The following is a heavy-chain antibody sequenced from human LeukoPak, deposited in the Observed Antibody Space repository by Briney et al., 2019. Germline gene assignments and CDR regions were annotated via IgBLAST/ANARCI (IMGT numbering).Heavy chain of an antibody. CDR1: GGSISSGGYS. Sequence: PSETLSLTCAVSGGSISSGGYSWSWIWQPPGKGLEWIGYIYHSGSTYYNPSLKSRVTISVDRSKNQFSLKLSSVTAADTAVYYCASLAAAGRYYYGMDVWGQGTTVTVSS. V-gene: IGHV4-30-2*01. CDR3: ASLAAAGRYYYGMDV. J-gene: IGHJ6*02. D-gene: IGHD6-13*01. CDR2: IYHSGST.